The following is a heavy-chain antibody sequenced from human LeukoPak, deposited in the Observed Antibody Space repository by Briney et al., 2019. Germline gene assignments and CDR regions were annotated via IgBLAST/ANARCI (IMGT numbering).Heavy chain of an antibody. CDR2: IRYDGSNK. CDR1: GFTFSSYG. J-gene: IGHJ5*02. CDR3: AKDPEPTIAVALNWFDP. V-gene: IGHV3-30*02. D-gene: IGHD6-19*01. Sequence: GGSLRLSCAASGFTFSSYGMHWVRQAPGKGLEWVAFIRYDGSNKYYADSVKGRFTISRDNSKNTLYLQMNSLRAEDTAVYYCAKDPEPTIAVALNWFDPWGQGTLVTVSS.